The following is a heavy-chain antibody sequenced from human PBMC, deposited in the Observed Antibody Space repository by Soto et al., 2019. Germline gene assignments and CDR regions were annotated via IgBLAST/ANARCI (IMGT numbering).Heavy chain of an antibody. CDR2: ISGGGSTA. Sequence: PGGSLRLSCAASGFTFTSYVMSWVRQAPGKGLEWVAGISGGGSTAFYADSVKGRFTISRDNAKNTVVLQMDSLRAEGTAIYYCAKDSNKYSSSLRGRYFDYWGQGTLVTVSS. D-gene: IGHD3-22*01. CDR3: AKDSNKYSSSLRGRYFDY. V-gene: IGHV3-23*01. CDR1: GFTFTSYV. J-gene: IGHJ4*02.